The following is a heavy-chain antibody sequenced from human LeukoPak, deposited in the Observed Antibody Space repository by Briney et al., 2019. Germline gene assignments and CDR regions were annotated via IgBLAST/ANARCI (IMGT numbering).Heavy chain of an antibody. CDR1: GGSFSGYY. CDR2: INHSGST. V-gene: IGHV4-34*01. D-gene: IGHD3-16*02. CDR3: ARGIYDYVWGSYRGGYYFDY. Sequence: SETLSLTCAVYGGSFSGYYWSWIRQPPGKGLEWIGEINHSGSTNYNPSLKSRVTISVDTSKNQFSLKPSSVTAADTAVYYCARGIYDYVWGSYRGGYYFDYWGQGTLVTVSS. J-gene: IGHJ4*02.